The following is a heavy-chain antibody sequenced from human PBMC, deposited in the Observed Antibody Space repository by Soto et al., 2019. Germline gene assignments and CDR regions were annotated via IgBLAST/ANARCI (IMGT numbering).Heavy chain of an antibody. V-gene: IGHV1-69*12. J-gene: IGHJ6*02. CDR2: IIPVFGTA. D-gene: IGHD4-17*01. Sequence: QVQLVQSGAEVKKPGSSVNVSCKASGGSLSNFGIRWVRQAPGQGLEWMGGIIPVFGTANYAQKFQGRVTISADESTSIVYMNVTSLRSEDTAVYYCARGDATKIVVTTYYGMDVWGQGTTVTFPS. CDR1: GGSLSNFG. CDR3: ARGDATKIVVTTYYGMDV.